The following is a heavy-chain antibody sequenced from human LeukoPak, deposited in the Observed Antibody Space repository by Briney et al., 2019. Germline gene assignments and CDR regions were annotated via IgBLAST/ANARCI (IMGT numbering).Heavy chain of an antibody. CDR1: GGSFSGYY. J-gene: IGHJ4*02. V-gene: IGHV4-34*01. CDR2: INHSGST. D-gene: IGHD3-22*01. Sequence: SETLSLTCAVYGGSFSGYYWSWIRQPPGKGLEWIGEINHSGSTNYNPSLKSRVTISVDTSKNQFPLKLSSVTAADTAVYYCARADDYYDSSGYYYCWGQGTLVTVSS. CDR3: ARADDYYDSSGYYYC.